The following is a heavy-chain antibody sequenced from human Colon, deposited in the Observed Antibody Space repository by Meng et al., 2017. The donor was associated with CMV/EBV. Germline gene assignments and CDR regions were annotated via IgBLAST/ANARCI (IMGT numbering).Heavy chain of an antibody. J-gene: IGHJ4*02. CDR2: ISWDGVRI. Sequence: GESLKISCAASGFSFNDYAMHWVRQAPGKGLEWVSLISWDGVRIYYADSVKGRFSISRDSSKNSVYLQMNSLRTEDTALYYCAKDGDGSESYLDHWGQGTLVTVSS. CDR1: GFSFNDYA. D-gene: IGHD3-10*01. V-gene: IGHV3-43D*03. CDR3: AKDGDGSESYLDH.